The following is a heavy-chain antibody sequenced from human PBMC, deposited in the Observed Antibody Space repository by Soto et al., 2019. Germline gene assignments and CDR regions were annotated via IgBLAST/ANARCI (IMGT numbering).Heavy chain of an antibody. CDR3: AKDGRRWDLPADY. V-gene: IGHV3-23*01. J-gene: IGHJ4*02. CDR1: GFTFSSYA. Sequence: EVQLLESGGGLVQPGGSLRLSCAASGFTFSSYAMNWVRQAPGKGLEWVSAISGGGGSTYYADSVKGRFTISRDNSKNTLYLQMNSLRAEDTAVYYCAKDGRRWDLPADYWGQGALVTVSS. CDR2: ISGGGGST. D-gene: IGHD1-26*01.